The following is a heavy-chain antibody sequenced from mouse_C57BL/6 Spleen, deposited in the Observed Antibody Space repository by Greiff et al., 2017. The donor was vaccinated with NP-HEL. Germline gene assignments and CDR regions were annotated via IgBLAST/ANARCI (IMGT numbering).Heavy chain of an antibody. D-gene: IGHD1-1*01. V-gene: IGHV1-26*01. CDR3: ARDYYGGGVFAY. CDR2: INPNNGGT. CDR1: GYTFTDYY. Sequence: VQLQQSGPELVKPGASVKISCKASGYTFTDYYMNWVKQSHGKSLEWIGDINPNNGGTSYNQKFKGKATLTVDKSSSTAYMELRSLTSEDSAVYYCARDYYGGGVFAYWGKGTLVTVSA. J-gene: IGHJ3*01.